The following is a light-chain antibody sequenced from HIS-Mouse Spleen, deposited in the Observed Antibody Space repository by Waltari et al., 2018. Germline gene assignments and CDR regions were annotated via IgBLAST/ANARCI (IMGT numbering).Light chain of an antibody. CDR2: EDS. V-gene: IGLV3-10*01. CDR3: YSTDSSGNHRV. CDR1: ALTKNN. J-gene: IGLJ2*01. Sequence: SYELTQPPSVSSSPEQTARTTCSGAALTKNNYYWYQQKSGQAPVLVIYEDSKRPSGIPERFSGSSSGTMATLTISGAQVEDEADYYCYSTDSSGNHRVFGGGTKLTVL.